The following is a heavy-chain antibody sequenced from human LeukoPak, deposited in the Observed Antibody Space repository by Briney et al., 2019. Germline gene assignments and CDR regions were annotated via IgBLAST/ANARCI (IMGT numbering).Heavy chain of an antibody. CDR1: GFTLDDYG. V-gene: IGHV3-23*01. CDR2: ISGSGGST. Sequence: GGSLRLSCTASGFTLDDYGVSWFRQAPGKGLEWVSAISGSGGSTYYADSVKGRFTISRDNSKNTLYLQMNSLRAEDTAVYYCANSGTSRYYYDSRGDYWGQGTLVTVSS. CDR3: ANSGTSRYYYDSRGDY. D-gene: IGHD3-22*01. J-gene: IGHJ4*02.